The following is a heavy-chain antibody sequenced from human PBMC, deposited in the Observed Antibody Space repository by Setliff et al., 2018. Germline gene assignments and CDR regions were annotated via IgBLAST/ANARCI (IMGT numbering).Heavy chain of an antibody. D-gene: IGHD3-9*01. Sequence: ASVKVSCKASGYTFTTYCIIWVRQAPGQGLEWMGRFHPYSGHTNYAQKFQGRVTMTMDASITTVYMELSRLTSDDTAVYYCVREDNLTSYYVFDYWGQGTLVTVSS. CDR1: GYTFTTYC. V-gene: IGHV1-2*06. CDR3: VREDNLTSYYVFDY. J-gene: IGHJ4*02. CDR2: FHPYSGHT.